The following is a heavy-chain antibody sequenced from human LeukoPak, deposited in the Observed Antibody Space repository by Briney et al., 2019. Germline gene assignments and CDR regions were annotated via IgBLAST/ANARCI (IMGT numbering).Heavy chain of an antibody. V-gene: IGHV1-46*01. CDR1: GYTFTNFD. CDR2: INPSGGST. Sequence: ASVKVSCTASGYTFTNFDINWVRQAPGQGLEWMGIINPSGGSTSYAQKFQGRVTMTTDTSTSTAYMELRSLRSDDTAVYYCARDRTGGSSIDYWGQGTLVTVSS. CDR3: ARDRTGGSSIDY. J-gene: IGHJ4*02. D-gene: IGHD6-6*01.